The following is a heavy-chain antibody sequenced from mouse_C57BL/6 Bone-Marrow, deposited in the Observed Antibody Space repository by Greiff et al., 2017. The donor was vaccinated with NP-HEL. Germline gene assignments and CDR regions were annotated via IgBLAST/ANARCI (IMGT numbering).Heavy chain of an antibody. Sequence: QVQLQQPGAELVRPGSSVKLSCTASGFNFNSYCMDWVKQRPGQGLEWIGSIYPSDGETHYTPKFKDKATLTVDKSSSTAYMQLSSLTSEDSAVYYCAGYGPYAMDYWGQGTAVTVSA. V-gene: IGHV1-61*01. J-gene: IGHJ4*01. D-gene: IGHD1-1*01. CDR3: AGYGPYAMDY. CDR1: GFNFNSYC. CDR2: IYPSDGET.